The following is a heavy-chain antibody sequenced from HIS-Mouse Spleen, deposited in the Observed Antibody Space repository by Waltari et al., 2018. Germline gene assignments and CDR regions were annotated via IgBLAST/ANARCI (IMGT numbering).Heavy chain of an antibody. V-gene: IGHV4-39*07. CDR1: GASVSSSRYY. CDR3: AREIPYSSSWYDWYFDL. CDR2: VYYSGST. D-gene: IGHD6-13*01. J-gene: IGHJ2*01. Sequence: QLQLQESGPGLVKPSATVSRTCTVSGASVSSSRYYWGWIRQPPGKGLEWIGSVYYSGSTYYTPSLKSRVTISVDTSKNQFSLKLSSVTAADTAVYYCAREIPYSSSWYDWYFDLWGRGTLVTVSS.